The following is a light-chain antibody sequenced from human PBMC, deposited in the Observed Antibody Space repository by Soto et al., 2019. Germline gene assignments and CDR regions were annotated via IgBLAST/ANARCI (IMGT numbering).Light chain of an antibody. CDR2: GAS. J-gene: IGKJ2*01. Sequence: EIVMTQSPATLSVSPGERATLSCRASQSVSSNLAWYQQKPGQAPRLLIYGASTRATGIPARFSGSGSGTEFTLTISSLQSEDFAVYYCQQYTNWPPMYTFCQGTKLESK. CDR1: QSVSSN. V-gene: IGKV3-15*01. CDR3: QQYTNWPPMYT.